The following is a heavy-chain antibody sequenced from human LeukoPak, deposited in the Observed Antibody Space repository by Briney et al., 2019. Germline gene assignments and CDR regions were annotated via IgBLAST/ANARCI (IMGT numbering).Heavy chain of an antibody. CDR3: ATRGGGTFDY. D-gene: IGHD3-16*01. J-gene: IGHJ4*02. CDR1: GGSFSGYY. CDR2: INHSGST. V-gene: IGHV4-34*01. Sequence: SETLSLTCAVYGGSFSGYYWSWIRQPPGKGLEWIGEINHSGSTNYNPSLKSRVTISVDTSKNQFSLKLSSVTAADTAVYYCATRGGGTFDYWGQGTLVTVPS.